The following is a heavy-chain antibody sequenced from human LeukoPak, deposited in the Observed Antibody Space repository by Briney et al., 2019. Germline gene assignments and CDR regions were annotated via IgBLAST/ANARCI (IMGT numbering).Heavy chain of an antibody. V-gene: IGHV4-4*02. D-gene: IGHD6-19*01. CDR3: ARGVAVAGNLWRYYFDY. CDR2: INHSGST. J-gene: IGHJ4*02. CDR1: GGSISSSNW. Sequence: PSETLSLTCAVSGGSISSSNWWSWVRQPPGKGLEWIGEINHSGSTNYNPSLKSRVTISVDTSKNQFSLKLSSVTAADTAVYYCARGVAVAGNLWRYYFDYWGQGTLVTVSS.